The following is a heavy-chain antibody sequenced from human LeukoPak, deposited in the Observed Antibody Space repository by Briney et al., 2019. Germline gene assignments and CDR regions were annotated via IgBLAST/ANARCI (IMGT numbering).Heavy chain of an antibody. V-gene: IGHV3-30*18. CDR1: GFTFSSYG. CDR3: AKDFNTVTTLDS. J-gene: IGHJ4*02. D-gene: IGHD4-17*01. Sequence: PGRSLRLSCAASGFTFSSYGMPWVRQAPGKGLEWVAVISYDGRQTYYADSVKGRFTISRDNSKSTVYLQMNNLTTDDTAVYSCAKDFNTVTTLDSWGQGTLVTVSS. CDR2: ISYDGRQT.